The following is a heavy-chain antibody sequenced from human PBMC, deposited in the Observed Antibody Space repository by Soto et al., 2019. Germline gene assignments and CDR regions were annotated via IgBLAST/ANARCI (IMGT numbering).Heavy chain of an antibody. CDR2: ISAYNGQT. V-gene: IGHV1-18*01. J-gene: IGHJ4*02. CDR1: GYPFDTYG. Sequence: ASVKVSCKASGYPFDTYGINWVRQAPGQRPEWMGWISAYNGQTDYAQNFQGRVTMATDTSTNTAYMELRNLRSDDTAVYYCARDTPEFWKSYFLGRWGRGTLVTVSS. D-gene: IGHD3-3*01. CDR3: ARDTPEFWKSYFLGR.